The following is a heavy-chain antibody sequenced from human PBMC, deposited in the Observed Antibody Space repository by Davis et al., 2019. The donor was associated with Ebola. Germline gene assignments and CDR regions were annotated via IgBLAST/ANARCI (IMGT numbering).Heavy chain of an antibody. V-gene: IGHV3-53*04. Sequence: GGSLRLSCAASGFTVSSNYMTWVRQAPGKGLEWVSVIYNGGRTFYADSVKGRFTISRHNLKNMLYLQMNSLRAEDTAVYYCEREAPLGYDEGDRTYWGQGTLVTVSS. CDR3: EREAPLGYDEGDRTY. CDR2: IYNGGRT. CDR1: GFTVSSNY. D-gene: IGHD5-12*01. J-gene: IGHJ4*02.